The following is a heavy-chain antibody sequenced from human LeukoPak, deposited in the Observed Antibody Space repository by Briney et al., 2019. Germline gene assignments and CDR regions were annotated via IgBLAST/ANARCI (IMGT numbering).Heavy chain of an antibody. D-gene: IGHD6-13*01. J-gene: IGHJ4*02. CDR1: GFTFSSYS. V-gene: IGHV3-21*01. CDR3: ASDLSIAAALFPVDY. CDR2: ISSSSSYI. Sequence: GGSLRLSCAASGFTFSSYSMNWVRQAPGKGLEWVSSISSSSSYIYYADSVKGRFTISRDNAKNSLYLQMNSLRAEDTAVYYCASDLSIAAALFPVDYWGQGTLVTVSS.